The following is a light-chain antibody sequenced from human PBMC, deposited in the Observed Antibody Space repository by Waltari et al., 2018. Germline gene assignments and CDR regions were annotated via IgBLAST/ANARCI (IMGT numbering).Light chain of an antibody. V-gene: IGKV1-33*01. Sequence: DIQMTQSPSSLSASVGDRVTITCQASQDISNYLNWYQQKPGKAPKLLIYDASNLETGVPSRFSGSGSGTDFTFTISSLQPEDIATYYCQQYGNLPRWTFGQGTKVEIK. J-gene: IGKJ1*01. CDR1: QDISNY. CDR3: QQYGNLPRWT. CDR2: DAS.